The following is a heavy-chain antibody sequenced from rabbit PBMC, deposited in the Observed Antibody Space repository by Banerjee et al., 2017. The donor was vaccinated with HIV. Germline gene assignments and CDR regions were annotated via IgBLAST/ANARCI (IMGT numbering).Heavy chain of an antibody. CDR3: ARDTGSSFSSYGMDL. Sequence: QEQLVESGGGLVQPEGSLQLSCTASGFSFSDKAVMCWVRQAPGKGLEWISCIAGSSSGFTYSATWAKGRFTISKTSSTTVTLQMTSLTVADTATYFCARDTGSSFSSYGMDLWGPGTLVTVS. D-gene: IGHD8-1*01. J-gene: IGHJ6*01. CDR1: GFSFSDKAV. CDR2: IAGSSSGFT. V-gene: IGHV1S45*01.